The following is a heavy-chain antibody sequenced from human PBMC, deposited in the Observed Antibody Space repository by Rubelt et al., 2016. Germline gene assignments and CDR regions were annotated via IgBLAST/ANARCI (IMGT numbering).Heavy chain of an antibody. CDR2: FDPEDGET. CDR1: GYTLTELS. J-gene: IGHJ3*02. Sequence: QVQLVQSGAEVKKPGASVKVSCKVSGYTLTELSMHWVRQAPGKGLEWMGGFDPEDGETIYAQKVQCRVTMPEETSTNTAYMERSSLRSEDTAVYYGAPRWCGGDCKNAFDIWGQGTMVTVSS. V-gene: IGHV1-24*01. D-gene: IGHD2-21*02. CDR3: APRWCGGDCKNAFDI.